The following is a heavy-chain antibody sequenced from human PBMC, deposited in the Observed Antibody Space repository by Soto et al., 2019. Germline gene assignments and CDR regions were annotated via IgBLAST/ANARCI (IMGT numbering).Heavy chain of an antibody. D-gene: IGHD3-22*01. CDR2: INSDGSST. CDR3: ARAPDSSAYFDY. J-gene: IGHJ4*02. V-gene: IGHV3-74*01. Sequence: PGGSLRLSCAASGFTFSSYWMHWVRQAPGKGLVWVSRINSDGSSTSYADSVKGRFTISRDNAKNTLYLQMNSLRAEDTAVYYCARAPDSSAYFDYWGKGTLVTVPS. CDR1: GFTFSSYW.